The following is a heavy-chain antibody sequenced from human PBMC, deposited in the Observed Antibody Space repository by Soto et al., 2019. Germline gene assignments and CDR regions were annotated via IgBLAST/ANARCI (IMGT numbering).Heavy chain of an antibody. V-gene: IGHV3-30*18. Sequence: QVQLVESGGGVVQPGRSLRLSCAASGFTFSSYGMHWVRQAPGKGLEWVAVISYDGSNKYYADSVKGRFTISRDNSKNTLYLQMNSLRAEDTAVYYCAKAGSGGTYYFDYWGQGTLVNVSS. CDR2: ISYDGSNK. J-gene: IGHJ4*02. CDR1: GFTFSSYG. CDR3: AKAGSGGTYYFDY. D-gene: IGHD3-10*01.